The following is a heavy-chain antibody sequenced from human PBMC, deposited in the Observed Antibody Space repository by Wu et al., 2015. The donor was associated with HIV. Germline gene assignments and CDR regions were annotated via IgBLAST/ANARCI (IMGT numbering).Heavy chain of an antibody. D-gene: IGHD5-12*01. CDR2: INPKNGGT. Sequence: QVQLVQSGAEVKKPGASVKVSCKASGYTFTDYYMHWVRQVPGQGLEWVGWINPKNGGTTYAPKFQGRVTVSRDTSIPSVYMELTRLTADDTAVYYCARDGYSGTYICRRQTTWGQGTRGTVSS. CDR3: ARDGYSGTYICRRQTT. V-gene: IGHV1-2*02. J-gene: IGHJ4*02. CDR1: GYTFTDYY.